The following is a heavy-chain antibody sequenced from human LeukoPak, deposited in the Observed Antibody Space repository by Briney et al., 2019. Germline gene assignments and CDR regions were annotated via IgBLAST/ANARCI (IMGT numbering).Heavy chain of an antibody. V-gene: IGHV4-59*01. CDR3: ARFTYYYGPGSNDAFDI. CDR1: GVSMSSYY. J-gene: IGHJ3*02. CDR2: IYYSGST. Sequence: SETLSLTCTVSGVSMSSYYWSWIRQPPGKGLEWIGYIYYSGSTNYNPSLKSRVTISVDTSKNQFSLKLSSVTAADTAVYYCARFTYYYGPGSNDAFDIWGQGTMVTVSS. D-gene: IGHD3-10*01.